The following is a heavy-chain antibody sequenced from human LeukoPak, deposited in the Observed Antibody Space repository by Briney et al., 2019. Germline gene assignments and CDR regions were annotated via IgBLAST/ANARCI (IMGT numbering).Heavy chain of an antibody. CDR2: IRYDGSNK. D-gene: IGHD6-13*01. V-gene: IGHV3-30*02. Sequence: PGGSLRLSCAASGFTFSSYGMHWVRQAPGKGLEWVAFIRYDGSNKYYADSVKGRFTISRDNSKNTLYLQMNSLRAEDTAVYYCAKDGSWENDAFDIWGQGTMVTVSS. J-gene: IGHJ3*02. CDR1: GFTFSSYG. CDR3: AKDGSWENDAFDI.